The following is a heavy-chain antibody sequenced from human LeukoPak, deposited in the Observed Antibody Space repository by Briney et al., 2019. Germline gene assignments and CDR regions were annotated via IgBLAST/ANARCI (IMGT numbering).Heavy chain of an antibody. CDR3: TKDPNGDYIGAFDP. J-gene: IGHJ5*02. D-gene: IGHD4-17*01. CDR1: GFSVSNYY. CDR2: IRDSGET. V-gene: IGHV3-53*01. Sequence: GGSLRLSCAGSGFSVSNYYMSWVRQAPGKGLEWVSLIRDSGETFYADSVKGRFTIPRDNAKNTLYLQMNSLRADDTAIYYCTKDPNGDYIGAFDPWGQGTLVTVSS.